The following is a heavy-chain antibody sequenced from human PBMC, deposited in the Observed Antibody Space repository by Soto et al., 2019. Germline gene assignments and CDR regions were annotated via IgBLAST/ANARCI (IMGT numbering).Heavy chain of an antibody. CDR3: ARERVTAGGNNYFDP. V-gene: IGHV4-4*02. Sequence: PSETLSLTCGVSGGTVASSHWWSWVRQSPSRGLEWIGNVYHTGDTNFNPSLQSRVTFSVDKSNNQFSLRLTSLTAADTAVYFCARERVTAGGNNYFDPWGPGTLVTVSS. J-gene: IGHJ5*02. CDR2: VYHTGDT. D-gene: IGHD2-21*02. CDR1: GGTVASSHW.